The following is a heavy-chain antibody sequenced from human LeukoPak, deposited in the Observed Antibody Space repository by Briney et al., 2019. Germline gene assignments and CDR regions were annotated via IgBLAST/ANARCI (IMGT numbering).Heavy chain of an antibody. V-gene: IGHV4-39*07. J-gene: IGHJ4*02. CDR1: GGSISSSSYY. D-gene: IGHD6-19*01. CDR2: INHSGST. Sequence: SETLSLTCTVSGGSISSSSYYWSWIRQPPGKGLEWIGEINHSGSTNYNPSLKSRVTISVDTSKNQFSLKLSSVTAADTAVYYCARGGVAVASLDYWGQGTLVTVSS. CDR3: ARGGVAVASLDY.